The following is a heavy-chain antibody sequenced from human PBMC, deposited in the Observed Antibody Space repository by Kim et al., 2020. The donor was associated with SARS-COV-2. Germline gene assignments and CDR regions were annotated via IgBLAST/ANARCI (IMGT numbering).Heavy chain of an antibody. Sequence: SETLSLTCTVSGDSITSGGYYWNWIRQQPGKGLEWIGSIYYGGNTHYIPSLKSRLTISVDTSKNHFSLNLNSATAADTAVYYCASDDSLGGFDYGGRGILVTVSA. CDR3: ASDDSLGGFDY. CDR2: IYYGGNT. D-gene: IGHD7-27*01. J-gene: IGHJ4*02. V-gene: IGHV4-31*03. CDR1: GDSITSGGYY.